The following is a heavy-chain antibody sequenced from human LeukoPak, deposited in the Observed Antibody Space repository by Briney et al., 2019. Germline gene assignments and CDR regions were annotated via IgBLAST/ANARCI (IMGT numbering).Heavy chain of an antibody. J-gene: IGHJ4*02. Sequence: PSETLSLTCTVSGVSISSSNSYWGWIRQPPGKGLEWVGSIYYSGNTYYNASLKSQVSISIDTFKNQFSLRLTSVTAADTAVYYCARQTGSGLFILPGGQGTLVTVSS. V-gene: IGHV4-39*01. CDR1: GVSISSSNSY. CDR2: IYYSGNT. D-gene: IGHD3/OR15-3a*01. CDR3: ARQTGSGLFILP.